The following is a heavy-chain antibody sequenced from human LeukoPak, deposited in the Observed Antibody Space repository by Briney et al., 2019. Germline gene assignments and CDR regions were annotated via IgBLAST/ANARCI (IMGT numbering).Heavy chain of an antibody. CDR2: ISSSGSTI. J-gene: IGHJ4*02. Sequence: GGSLRLSCAASGFTFSSHEMNWVRQAPGKGLEWVSYISSSGSTIYYADSVKGRFTISRDNSRNTLYLQMNSLRTEDTAVYYCAKVGTASKPSDLDYWGQGTLVTVSS. V-gene: IGHV3-48*03. CDR3: AKVGTASKPSDLDY. D-gene: IGHD1-1*01. CDR1: GFTFSSHE.